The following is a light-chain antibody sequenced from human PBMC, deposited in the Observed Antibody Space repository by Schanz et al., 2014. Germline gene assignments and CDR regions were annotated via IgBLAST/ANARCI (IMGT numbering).Light chain of an antibody. V-gene: IGKV1D-16*01. CDR2: GAS. CDR3: KQYNSYSWT. CDR1: QGIRNW. J-gene: IGKJ1*01. Sequence: DIQMTQSPSSVSASVGDRVTITCRASQGIRNWLAWYQQKPGKAPRLLIYGASTLQSGVPSRFSGSGSGTDFTLTISSLQPEDFATYYCKQYNSYSWTFGQGTKVEIK.